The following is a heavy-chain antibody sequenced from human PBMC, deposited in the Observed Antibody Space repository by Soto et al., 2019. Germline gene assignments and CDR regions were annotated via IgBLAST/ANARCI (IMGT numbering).Heavy chain of an antibody. D-gene: IGHD2-8*01. CDR2: INPSGSIT. Sequence: EEQLVESGGGLVQPGGSLRLSCAASGFTFSSYWMHWVRQTPGKGLVWVSRINPSGSITTYADSVKGRFTISRDNAKNTLYLQMNSLRGDDTAVYYCASIPTGKYGVWNYWGQGTLVTVSS. V-gene: IGHV3-74*01. CDR1: GFTFSSYW. CDR3: ASIPTGKYGVWNY. J-gene: IGHJ4*02.